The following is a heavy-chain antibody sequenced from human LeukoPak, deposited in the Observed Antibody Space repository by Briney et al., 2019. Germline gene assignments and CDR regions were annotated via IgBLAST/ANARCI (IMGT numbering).Heavy chain of an antibody. CDR1: GYTFIGYY. CDR3: AGKTTVTPFWYFDL. Sequence: ASVKVSCKASGYTFIGYYLHWVRQAPGQGLEWMGWINPDSGDTNYAQKFQGRVTMTRDTSFSTAYMELSRLRSDDTAVYYCAGKTTVTPFWYFDLWGRGTLVTVSS. V-gene: IGHV1-2*02. CDR2: INPDSGDT. D-gene: IGHD4-17*01. J-gene: IGHJ2*01.